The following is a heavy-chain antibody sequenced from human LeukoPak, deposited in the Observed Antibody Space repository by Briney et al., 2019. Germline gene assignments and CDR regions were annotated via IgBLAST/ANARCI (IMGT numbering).Heavy chain of an antibody. Sequence: PGGSLRLSCAASGFTFSSYWMHWVRQAPGKGLVWVSRINSDGSSTSYADSVKGQFTISRDNAKNTLYLRMNSLRAEDTAVYYCARDQVAAAGTTYYYYGMDVWGQGTTVTVSS. CDR2: INSDGSST. CDR1: GFTFSSYW. V-gene: IGHV3-74*01. CDR3: ARDQVAAAGTTYYYYGMDV. D-gene: IGHD6-13*01. J-gene: IGHJ6*02.